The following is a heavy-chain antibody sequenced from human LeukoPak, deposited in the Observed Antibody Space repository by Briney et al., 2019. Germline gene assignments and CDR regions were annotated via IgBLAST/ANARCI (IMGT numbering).Heavy chain of an antibody. D-gene: IGHD6-6*01. J-gene: IGHJ5*02. CDR3: ARGRRGSSLALSWFDP. CDR1: GFTFSSYW. CDR2: IWYDGSNK. V-gene: IGHV3-33*08. Sequence: GGSLGLSCAASGFTFSSYWMSWVRQAPGKGLEWVAVIWYDGSNKYYADSVKGRFTISRDNSKNTLYLQMNSLRAEDTAVYYCARGRRGSSLALSWFDPWGQGTLVTVSS.